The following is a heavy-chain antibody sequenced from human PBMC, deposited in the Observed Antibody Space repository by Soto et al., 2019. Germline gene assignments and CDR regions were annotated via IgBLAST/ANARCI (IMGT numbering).Heavy chain of an antibody. V-gene: IGHV1-18*01. CDR3: ARTDRYYYYYGMDV. CDR1: GYTFTSYG. D-gene: IGHD2-15*01. CDR2: ISAYNGNT. J-gene: IGHJ6*02. Sequence: ASVKVSCKASGYTFTSYGISWVRQAPGQGLEWMGWISAYNGNTNYAQKLQGRVTMTTDTSTSTAYMELRSLRSEDTAVYYCARTDRYYYYYGMDVWGQGTTVTVSS.